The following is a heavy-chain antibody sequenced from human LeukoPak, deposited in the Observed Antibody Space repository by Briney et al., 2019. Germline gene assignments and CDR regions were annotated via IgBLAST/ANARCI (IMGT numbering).Heavy chain of an antibody. J-gene: IGHJ4*02. CDR1: GFTFSGSA. CDR2: IRSKANSYAT. Sequence: GGSLRLSCAASGFTFSGSAMHWVRQASGKGLEWVGRIRSKANSYATAYAASVKGRFTISRGDSKNTAYLQMNSLKTEDTAVYYCTRGGATKEFDYWGQGTLVTVSS. V-gene: IGHV3-73*01. D-gene: IGHD1-26*01. CDR3: TRGGATKEFDY.